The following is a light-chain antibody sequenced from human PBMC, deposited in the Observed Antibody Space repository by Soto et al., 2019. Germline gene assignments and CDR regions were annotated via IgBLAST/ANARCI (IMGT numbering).Light chain of an antibody. CDR1: QSILSSSNNKNS. CDR2: WAS. J-gene: IGKJ5*01. Sequence: DIVMTQSPDSLAVSLGERATINCKSSQSILSSSNNKNSLAWFQLQPGQPPKLLIYWASTRESGVPDRFSGSGSGTDFTLTLSSLQADDVAVYYCQQCYSSVVTFGQGTRLEIK. V-gene: IGKV4-1*01. CDR3: QQCYSSVVT.